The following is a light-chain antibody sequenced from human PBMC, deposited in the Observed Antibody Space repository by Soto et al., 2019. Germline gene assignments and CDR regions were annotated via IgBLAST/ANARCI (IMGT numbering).Light chain of an antibody. Sequence: QSVLTQPPSVSGTPGQRITISCSGSSSNLGSNTENWYHQHPATAANLLINSNKQRHSGVAFRFSCSKSGTSASLAISVLQSEDEADYYCASCDDSLKGVVFGGGTQLTVL. CDR1: SSNLGSNT. J-gene: IGLJ2*01. CDR2: SNK. V-gene: IGLV1-44*01. CDR3: ASCDDSLKGVV.